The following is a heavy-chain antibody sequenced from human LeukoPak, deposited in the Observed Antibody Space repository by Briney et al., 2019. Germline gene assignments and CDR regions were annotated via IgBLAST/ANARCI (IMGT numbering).Heavy chain of an antibody. CDR1: GFTFSTYW. Sequence: GASLRLSCAASGFTFSTYWMHWVRQTPGKGLVWVSRIKPDGSSTAYADSVKGRFTISRDNARNTLYLQLNSLGAEDTAIYYCARVSSLWSFDYWGQGTLVTVSS. J-gene: IGHJ4*02. V-gene: IGHV3-74*01. CDR3: ARVSSLWSFDY. D-gene: IGHD3-10*01. CDR2: IKPDGSST.